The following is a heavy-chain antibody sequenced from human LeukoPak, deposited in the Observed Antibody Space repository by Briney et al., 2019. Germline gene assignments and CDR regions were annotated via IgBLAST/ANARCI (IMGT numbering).Heavy chain of an antibody. Sequence: GWSLRLSCAASGFTFSSYWMHWVRQAPGKGLVWVSLINSDGSSTIYADSVKGRFTISRDNAKNTLYLQMNSLRAEDTAVYYCARGLTIFGVVNDAFDIWGQGTMVTVSS. V-gene: IGHV3-74*01. CDR1: GFTFSSYW. CDR2: INSDGSST. D-gene: IGHD3-3*01. CDR3: ARGLTIFGVVNDAFDI. J-gene: IGHJ3*02.